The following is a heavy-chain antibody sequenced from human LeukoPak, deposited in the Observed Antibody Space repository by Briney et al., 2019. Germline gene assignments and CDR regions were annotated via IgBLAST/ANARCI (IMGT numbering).Heavy chain of an antibody. CDR1: GFTVSSNY. CDR3: ARAKVGHDFWSGFSTFYFDY. V-gene: IGHV3-66*01. J-gene: IGHJ4*02. D-gene: IGHD3-3*01. Sequence: GGSLRLSCAASGFTVSSNYMSWVRQAPGKGLEWVSVIYSGGSTYYADSVKGRFTISRDNSKNTLYLQMNSLRAEDTAVYYCARAKVGHDFWSGFSTFYFDYWGQGTLATVSS. CDR2: IYSGGST.